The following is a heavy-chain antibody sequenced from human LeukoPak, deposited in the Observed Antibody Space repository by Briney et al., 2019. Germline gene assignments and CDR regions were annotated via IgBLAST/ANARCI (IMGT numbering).Heavy chain of an antibody. D-gene: IGHD3-9*01. V-gene: IGHV1-2*02. Sequence: ASVKVSCTASGYTFTGYYMHWVRQARGQGLEWMGWINPNSGVTNYAQKFQGRVTMTRDTSISTAYMELSRLRSDDTAVYYCARLLDILTAFDIWGQGTMVTVSS. CDR2: INPNSGVT. CDR3: ARLLDILTAFDI. CDR1: GYTFTGYY. J-gene: IGHJ3*02.